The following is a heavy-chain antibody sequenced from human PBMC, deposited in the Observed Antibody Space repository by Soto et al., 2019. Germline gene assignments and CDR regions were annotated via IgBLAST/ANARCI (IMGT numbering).Heavy chain of an antibody. CDR1: GGTFSSYA. V-gene: IGHV1-69*13. Sequence: SVKVSCKASGGTFSSYAISWVRQAPGQGLEWMGGIIPIFGTANYAQKFQGRVTITADESTSTAYMELGSLRSEDTAVYYCARDLGDYVGGGQHNWGQGTLVTVSS. D-gene: IGHD3-16*01. CDR3: ARDLGDYVGGGQHN. J-gene: IGHJ4*02. CDR2: IIPIFGTA.